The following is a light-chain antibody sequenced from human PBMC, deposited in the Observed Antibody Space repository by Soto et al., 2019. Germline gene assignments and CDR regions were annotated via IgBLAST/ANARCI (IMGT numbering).Light chain of an antibody. CDR1: QSISGY. J-gene: IGKJ1*01. CDR2: GTS. Sequence: VLKKSVDRMSVYLGESVILASWASQSISGYLAWYQQKPGQAPRLLIYGTSIRATGIPASFRGSGSGTECSLAFGFLLTGYSAVYVCHQYLSVWTFGHGTKVDI. CDR3: HQYLSVWT. V-gene: IGKV3D-15*03.